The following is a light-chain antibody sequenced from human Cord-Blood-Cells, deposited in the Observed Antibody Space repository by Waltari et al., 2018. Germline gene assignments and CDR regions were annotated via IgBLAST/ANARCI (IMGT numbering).Light chain of an antibody. Sequence: DIQMTQSLSSLSASVRDRVTITCRASQSSSSYLNWYQQKPGKAPKLLIYAESSLQSGVPSRFSGSGAGTDFTLTISSLEPEDFATYYRQQSYSTPPTFGQGTKVEIK. J-gene: IGKJ1*01. CDR3: QQSYSTPPT. V-gene: IGKV1-39*01. CDR2: AES. CDR1: QSSSSY.